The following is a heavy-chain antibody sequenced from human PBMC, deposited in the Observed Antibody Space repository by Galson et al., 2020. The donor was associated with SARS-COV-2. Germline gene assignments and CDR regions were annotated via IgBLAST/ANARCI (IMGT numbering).Heavy chain of an antibody. D-gene: IGHD3-16*01. Sequence: GESLKISCGGSGFNFGNYVMYWVRQAPGKELEWVAIIWYDGSKTLYADTVQGRFTISRDNSINTLYLQMDTLRVEDTAIYYCTRDGAPLGDHWYFDLWGRGTLVTVTS. J-gene: IGHJ2*01. CDR1: GFNFGNYV. V-gene: IGHV3-33*07. CDR2: IWYDGSKT. CDR3: TRDGAPLGDHWYFDL.